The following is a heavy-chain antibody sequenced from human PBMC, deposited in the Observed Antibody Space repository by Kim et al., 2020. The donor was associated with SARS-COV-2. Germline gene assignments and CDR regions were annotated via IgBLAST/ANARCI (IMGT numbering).Heavy chain of an antibody. J-gene: IGHJ2*01. V-gene: IGHV5-51*01. Sequence: RYSPSFQGQVTISADKSISTAYLQWSSLKASDTAMYYCARAHVGYWYFDLWGRGTLVTVSS. D-gene: IGHD1-26*01. CDR3: ARAHVGYWYFDL.